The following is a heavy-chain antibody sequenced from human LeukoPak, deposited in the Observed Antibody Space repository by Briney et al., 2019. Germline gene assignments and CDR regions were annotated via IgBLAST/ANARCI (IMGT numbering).Heavy chain of an antibody. CDR2: IKQDGSEK. CDR3: ARAGQQLVRGYYFDY. CDR1: GFTFSSYW. J-gene: IGHJ4*02. V-gene: IGHV3-7*03. D-gene: IGHD6-13*01. Sequence: TGGSLRLSCAASGFTFSSYWMSWVRQAPGKGLEWVANIKQDGSEKYYVDSVKGRFTISRDNAKNSLYLQMNSLRAEDTAVYYCARAGQQLVRGYYFDYWGQGTLVTVSS.